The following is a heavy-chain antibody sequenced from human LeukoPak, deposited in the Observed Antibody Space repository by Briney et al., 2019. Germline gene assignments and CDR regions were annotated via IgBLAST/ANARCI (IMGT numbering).Heavy chain of an antibody. CDR2: ISSSGSNI. D-gene: IGHD3-22*01. V-gene: IGHV3-48*03. Sequence: PGGSLRLSCAASGFTFSNYEINWVRQAPGKGLEWVSYISSSGSNIYYADSVKGRFTISRDNANNSLYLQMNGLRAEDTAVYYCTRNSNSRGYYSNWFDPWGQGTLVTVSS. CDR3: TRNSNSRGYYSNWFDP. J-gene: IGHJ5*02. CDR1: GFTFSNYE.